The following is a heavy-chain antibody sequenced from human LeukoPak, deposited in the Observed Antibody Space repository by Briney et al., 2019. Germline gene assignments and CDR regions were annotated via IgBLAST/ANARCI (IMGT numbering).Heavy chain of an antibody. V-gene: IGHV4-34*01. CDR3: ARAGRSKGDY. J-gene: IGHJ4*02. Sequence: SETLSLTCAVYGGSFSGYYWSWIRQPPGKGLEWIGEINHSGSTNYNPSLKSRVTISVDTSKNQFSLKLSSVTAADTAVYYCARAGRSKGDYWGQGTLVTVSS. D-gene: IGHD1-26*01. CDR2: INHSGST. CDR1: GGSFSGYY.